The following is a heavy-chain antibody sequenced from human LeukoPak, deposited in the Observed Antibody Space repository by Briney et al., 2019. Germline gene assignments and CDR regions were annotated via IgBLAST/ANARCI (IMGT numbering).Heavy chain of an antibody. CDR3: SRENGAFPPFGY. V-gene: IGHV4-4*02. Sequence: PSGTLSLTCAVSGGPITTTNYWSWVRQPPGQGLEWIGEISLGGLTNFNPSLKGRVSISLDKSKNQLSLKLTSVTAADTAVYYCSRENGAFPPFGYWGQGTLVTVTS. J-gene: IGHJ4*02. CDR1: GGPITTTNY. D-gene: IGHD2-8*01. CDR2: ISLGGLT.